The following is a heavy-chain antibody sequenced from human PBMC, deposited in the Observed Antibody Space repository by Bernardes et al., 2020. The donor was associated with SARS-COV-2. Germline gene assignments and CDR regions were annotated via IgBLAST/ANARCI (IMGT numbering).Heavy chain of an antibody. Sequence: ASVKVSCKASGYTFTSYDINWVRQATGQGLEWMGWMNPNSGNTGYAQKFQGRVTMTRNTSISTAYMELSSLRSEDTVVYYCARGMYYDFWSGYFVGHYYYYYGMDVWGQGTTVTVSS. J-gene: IGHJ6*02. V-gene: IGHV1-8*01. D-gene: IGHD3-3*01. CDR3: ARGMYYDFWSGYFVGHYYYYYGMDV. CDR2: MNPNSGNT. CDR1: GYTFTSYD.